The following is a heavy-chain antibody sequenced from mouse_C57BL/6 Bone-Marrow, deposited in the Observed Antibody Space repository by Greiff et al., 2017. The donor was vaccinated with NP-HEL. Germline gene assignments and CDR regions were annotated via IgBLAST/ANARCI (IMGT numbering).Heavy chain of an antibody. J-gene: IGHJ4*01. D-gene: IGHD2-3*01. CDR1: GYAFSSSW. V-gene: IGHV1-82*01. Sequence: VQLQQSGPELVKPGASVKISCKASGYAFSSSWMNWVKQRPGKGLEWIGRIYPGDGDTNYNGKFKGKATLTADKSSSTAYMQLSSLTSEDSAVYFCARKFYDYDAIDYCGQGTSDTVS. CDR3: ARKFYDYDAIDY. CDR2: IYPGDGDT.